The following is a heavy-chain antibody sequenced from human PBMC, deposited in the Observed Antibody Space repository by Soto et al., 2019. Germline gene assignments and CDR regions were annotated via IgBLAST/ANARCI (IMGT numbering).Heavy chain of an antibody. Sequence: PAWSLRLSCAASGFTFSSYEMNWARQPPGKGLEWVSYILSSGGTIYYADSVKGRFTISRDNAKNSLYLQMNSLRAEDTAVYYCARSPGSSRSSNYFDYWGQGTLVTVSS. CDR3: ARSPGSSRSSNYFDY. CDR2: ILSSGGTI. V-gene: IGHV3-48*03. CDR1: GFTFSSYE. J-gene: IGHJ4*02. D-gene: IGHD3-10*01.